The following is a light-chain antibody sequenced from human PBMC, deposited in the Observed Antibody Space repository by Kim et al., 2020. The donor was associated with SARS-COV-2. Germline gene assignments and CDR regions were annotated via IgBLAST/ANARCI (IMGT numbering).Light chain of an antibody. CDR2: GAS. V-gene: IGKV3-15*01. CDR3: HQYNNWPPHT. Sequence: EIVMTQSPATLSVSPGERATLSCRASQSVGTNLAWYQQKPGQAPRLLIHGASTRATGIPARFSGSGSGTEFTLTISSLQSEDFAVYYCHQYNNWPPHTFGQGTKLEI. J-gene: IGKJ2*01. CDR1: QSVGTN.